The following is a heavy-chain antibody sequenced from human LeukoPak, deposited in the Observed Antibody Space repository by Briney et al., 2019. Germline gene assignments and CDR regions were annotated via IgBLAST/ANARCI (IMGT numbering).Heavy chain of an antibody. CDR1: GFTFSSYA. V-gene: IGHV3-23*01. J-gene: IGHJ5*02. CDR3: AKGYYSNWFDP. Sequence: GGSLRLSCAVSGFTFSSYAMRWVRQAPGKGLEWVSAISGSGGSTYYADSVKGRFTISRDNSKNTLYLQMNSLRAEDTAVYYCAKGYYSNWFDPWGQGTLVTVSS. D-gene: IGHD3-22*01. CDR2: ISGSGGST.